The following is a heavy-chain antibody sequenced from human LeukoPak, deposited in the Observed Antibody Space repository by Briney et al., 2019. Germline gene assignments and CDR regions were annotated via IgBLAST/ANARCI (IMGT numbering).Heavy chain of an antibody. CDR1: GGSISSYY. Sequence: SETLSLTCTVSGGSISSYYWSWIRQPPGKGLKWIGYIYYSGSTNYNPSLKSRVTISVDTSKNQFSLKLSSVTAANTAVYYCARRFLSCSGGSCYYNAFDIWGQGTMVTVSS. CDR2: IYYSGST. CDR3: ARRFLSCSGGSCYYNAFDI. V-gene: IGHV4-59*08. D-gene: IGHD2-15*01. J-gene: IGHJ3*02.